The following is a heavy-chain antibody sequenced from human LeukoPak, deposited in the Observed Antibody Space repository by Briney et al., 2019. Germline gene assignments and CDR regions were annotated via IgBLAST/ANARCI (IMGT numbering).Heavy chain of an antibody. D-gene: IGHD4-17*01. V-gene: IGHV4-4*02. CDR2: RYHTGST. CDR1: GDSISGTNW. Sequence: SETLSLTCAVSGDSISGTNWWGWVRQSPGEGWEGIGERYHTGSTNYNPSLKGRFTISVDKSKNQLSLKLNSVTAADTAVYYCAREGYGDNNWFDAWGQGTLVTVSS. J-gene: IGHJ5*01. CDR3: AREGYGDNNWFDA.